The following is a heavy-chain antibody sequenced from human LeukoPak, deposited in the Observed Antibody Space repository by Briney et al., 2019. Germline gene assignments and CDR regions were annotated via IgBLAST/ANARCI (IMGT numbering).Heavy chain of an antibody. CDR3: ARAPPNSGSYYRLHSWFDP. CDR1: GYTFTDYY. J-gene: IGHJ5*02. D-gene: IGHD3-10*01. V-gene: IGHV1-2*06. Sequence: GASVKVSCKXSGYTFTDYYMHWVRQAPGQGLEWMGRINPNSGGTNYAQKFQGRVTMTRDTSISTAYMELSSLRSDDTAFYYCARAPPNSGSYYRLHSWFDPWGQGALVTVSS. CDR2: INPNSGGT.